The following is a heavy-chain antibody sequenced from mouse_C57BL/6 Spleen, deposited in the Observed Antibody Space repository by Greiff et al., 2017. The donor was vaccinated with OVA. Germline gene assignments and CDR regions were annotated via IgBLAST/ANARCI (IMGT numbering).Heavy chain of an antibody. Sequence: QVQLQQPGAELVRPGSSVKLSCKASGYTFTSYWMHWVKQRPIQGLEWIGNIDPSDSETHYNQKFKDKATLTVDKSSSTAYMQLSSLTSEDSAVYYCARLYDYDAAWFAYWGQGTLVTVSA. CDR3: ARLYDYDAAWFAY. J-gene: IGHJ3*01. D-gene: IGHD2-4*01. CDR2: IDPSDSET. CDR1: GYTFTSYW. V-gene: IGHV1-52*01.